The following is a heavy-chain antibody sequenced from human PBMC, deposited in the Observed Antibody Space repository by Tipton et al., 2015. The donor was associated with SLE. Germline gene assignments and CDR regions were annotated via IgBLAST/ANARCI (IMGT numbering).Heavy chain of an antibody. V-gene: IGHV4-39*07. CDR1: GGPIDSGDYY. Sequence: TLSLTCSVSGGPIDSGDYYWVWIRQPPGKGLEWIGSFSYTGSSHYNPSLETRVSVSGDASKNQVSLKLSSVTAADTAVYYCARGETGDGAFDIWGQGTLVTVSS. CDR3: ARGETGDGAFDI. CDR2: FSYTGSS. J-gene: IGHJ3*02. D-gene: IGHD7-27*01.